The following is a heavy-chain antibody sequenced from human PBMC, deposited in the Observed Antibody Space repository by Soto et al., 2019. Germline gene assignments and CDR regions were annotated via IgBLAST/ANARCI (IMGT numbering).Heavy chain of an antibody. CDR3: ARFFFFFQAEDGIRDPVPVSAFLLNRSSDL. D-gene: IGHD2-15*01. CDR2: IFSNDEK. J-gene: IGHJ2*01. Sequence: MGVSWIRQPPGKPLEWLAHIFSNDEKSYSTSLKSRLTISKDHSKSQLVLNMTNMDRVDTATYYCARFFFFFQAEDGIRDPVPVSAFLLNRSSDL. V-gene: IGHV2-26*01. CDR1: MG.